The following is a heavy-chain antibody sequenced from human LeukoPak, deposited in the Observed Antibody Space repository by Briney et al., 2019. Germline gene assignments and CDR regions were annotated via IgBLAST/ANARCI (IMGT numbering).Heavy chain of an antibody. J-gene: IGHJ4*02. V-gene: IGHV4-4*07. Sequence: SETLSLTCTVSGGSINSYYWSWIRQPAGKGLEWIGRIYSSGSTNYNPSLKSRVSMTVDTSKNQFSLKLSSVTAADTAVYFCARASYGANADYWGQGTLVTVSS. CDR2: IYSSGST. D-gene: IGHD4-23*01. CDR3: ARASYGANADY. CDR1: GGSINSYY.